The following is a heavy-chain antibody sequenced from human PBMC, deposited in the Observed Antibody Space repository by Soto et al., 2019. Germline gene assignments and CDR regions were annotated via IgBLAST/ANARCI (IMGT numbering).Heavy chain of an antibody. CDR3: AKVVRNLDY. V-gene: IGHV3-23*01. D-gene: IGHD6-6*01. J-gene: IGHJ4*02. CDR2: ISTVSGST. CDR1: GFSFSSYV. Sequence: EVQLLESGGGLVQPGGSLRLSCAASGFSFSSYVMSWVRQAPGKGLEWVSVISTVSGSTYYADSVKGRFTISRDNSKNPLFLQMNSLRAEDTAVYYCAKVVRNLDYWGQGTLVTVSS.